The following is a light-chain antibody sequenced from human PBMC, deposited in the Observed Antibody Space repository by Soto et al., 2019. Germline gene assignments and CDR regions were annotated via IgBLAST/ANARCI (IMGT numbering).Light chain of an antibody. CDR2: SAS. J-gene: IGKJ2*01. CDR3: QQGHSTPYT. CDR1: QNIRTY. V-gene: IGKV1-39*01. Sequence: DLHLTQSPYSLSASVGDSVTITCRASQNIRTYLNWYQQKPGRAPKLLIHSASALPSGVPSRFSGSGSGTEFTLTMSGLQPEDFATYYCQQGHSTPYTFGQGTKVDIK.